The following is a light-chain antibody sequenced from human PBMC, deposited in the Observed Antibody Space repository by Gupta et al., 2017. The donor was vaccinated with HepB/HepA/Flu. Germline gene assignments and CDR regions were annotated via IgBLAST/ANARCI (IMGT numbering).Light chain of an antibody. CDR3: SSYTSRGTWV. V-gene: IGLV2-18*02. CDR1: NSDVGNYNR. Sequence: QSALTQPPSVSGSPVQSVTISCTGTNSDVGNYNRVSWYQQSPGTAPKVIIYEVVKRPLGVPDRFSGSKSGNAASLTISGLQAEDEADYYGSSYTSRGTWVFGGGTKLTVL. CDR2: EVV. J-gene: IGLJ3*02.